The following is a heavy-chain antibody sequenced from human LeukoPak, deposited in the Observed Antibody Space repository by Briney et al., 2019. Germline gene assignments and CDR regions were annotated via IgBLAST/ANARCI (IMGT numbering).Heavy chain of an antibody. V-gene: IGHV3-30*04. Sequence: GRSLRLSCAASGFTFSSYAMHWVRQAPGKGLEWVAVISYDGSNKYYADSVKGRFTISRDNSKNTLYLQMDSLRAEDTAVYYCARGIRAAVAGTAFDYWGQGTLVTVSS. CDR3: ARGIRAAVAGTAFDY. J-gene: IGHJ4*02. CDR2: ISYDGSNK. D-gene: IGHD6-19*01. CDR1: GFTFSSYA.